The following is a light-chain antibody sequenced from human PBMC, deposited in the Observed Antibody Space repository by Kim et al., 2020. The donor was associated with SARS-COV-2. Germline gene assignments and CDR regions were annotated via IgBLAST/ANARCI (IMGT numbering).Light chain of an antibody. CDR2: GVS. CDR3: QQYGRSLT. V-gene: IGKV3-20*01. Sequence: EIVLTQSPGTLSLSPGESATISCRATQSINKDLAWYQKKPGQAPRLLIYGVSNRLSGIPDRFGGSGSGIDFTLTISRLEAEDFAVYYCQQYGRSLTFGQGTRLEIK. CDR1: QSINKD. J-gene: IGKJ5*01.